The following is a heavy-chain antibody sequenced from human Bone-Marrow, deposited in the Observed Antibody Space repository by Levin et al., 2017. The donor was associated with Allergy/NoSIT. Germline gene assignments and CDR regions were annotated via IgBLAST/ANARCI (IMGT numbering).Heavy chain of an antibody. J-gene: IGHJ2*01. D-gene: IGHD3-22*01. CDR3: ARRYYYYDSSGYDWYFDL. CDR2: ISSSSSYI. V-gene: IGHV3-21*01. Sequence: GGSLRLSCAASGFTFSSYSMNWVRQAPGKGLEWVSSISSSSSYIYYADSVKGRFTISRDNAKNSLYLQMNSLRAEDTAVYYCARRYYYYDSSGYDWYFDLWGRGTLVTVSS. CDR1: GFTFSSYS.